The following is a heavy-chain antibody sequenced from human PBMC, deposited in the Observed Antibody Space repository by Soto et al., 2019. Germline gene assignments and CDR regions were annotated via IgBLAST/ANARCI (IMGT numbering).Heavy chain of an antibody. D-gene: IGHD3-10*01. V-gene: IGHV1-18*01. CDR3: ARDLDGSWNYYTDY. CDR1: GYTFSSIG. Sequence: ASVKVSCKASGYTFSSIGIRWARQAPGQGLEWMGWISPSKGNTYYAQRLQGRVTMTTDTCTSTAYMELRSLRSDDTAVYYCARDLDGSWNYYTDYWGQGTLGTVSS. CDR2: ISPSKGNT. J-gene: IGHJ4*02.